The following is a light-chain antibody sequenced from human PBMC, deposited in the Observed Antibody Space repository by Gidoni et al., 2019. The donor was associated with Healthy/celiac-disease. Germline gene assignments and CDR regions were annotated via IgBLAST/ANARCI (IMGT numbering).Light chain of an antibody. CDR1: SSNIGSNT. Sequence: SVLTQPPSASGTPGQRVTISCSGSSSNIGSNTVNWYQQLPGTAPKLLIYSNTQRPSGVPDRFSGSKSGTSASRAISGLQAEDEADYYCAAWDDSLNGVVFGGGTKLTVL. V-gene: IGLV1-44*01. CDR3: AAWDDSLNGVV. J-gene: IGLJ2*01. CDR2: SNT.